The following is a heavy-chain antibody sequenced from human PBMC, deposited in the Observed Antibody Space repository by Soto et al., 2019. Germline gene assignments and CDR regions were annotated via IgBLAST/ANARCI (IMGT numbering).Heavy chain of an antibody. CDR1: GGSITSSGSA. CDR2: IDYSGNI. Sequence: PSETLSLTCNASGGSITSSGSAWGWIRQSPGKGLEWIGTIDYSGNIYYIPSLKSRVTISVDTSKNQFSLKLSSVTAADTAVYYCARVRNFPARQPLFDPWGQGTLVTAPQ. D-gene: IGHD2-2*01. J-gene: IGHJ5*02. CDR3: ARVRNFPARQPLFDP. V-gene: IGHV4-39*07.